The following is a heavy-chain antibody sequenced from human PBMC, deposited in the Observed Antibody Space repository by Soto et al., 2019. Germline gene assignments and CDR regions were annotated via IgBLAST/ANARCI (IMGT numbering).Heavy chain of an antibody. CDR2: IRSKAYGGTT. V-gene: IGHV3-49*05. J-gene: IGHJ5*02. Sequence: NPGWSLRLSCTASGFTFGDYAMSWFRQAPGKGLEWVGFIRSKAYGGTTEYAASVKGRFTISRDDSKSIAYLQMNSLKTEDTAVYYCTRVNYYDSSGYYWPWFDPWGQGTLVTVSS. CDR1: GFTFGDYA. CDR3: TRVNYYDSSGYYWPWFDP. D-gene: IGHD3-22*01.